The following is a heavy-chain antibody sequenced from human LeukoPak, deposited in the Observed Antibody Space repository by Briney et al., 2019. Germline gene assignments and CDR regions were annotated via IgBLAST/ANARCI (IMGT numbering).Heavy chain of an antibody. V-gene: IGHV1-2*02. CDR2: INPNSGGT. D-gene: IGHD3-10*01. J-gene: IGHJ4*02. CDR1: GYTFTGYY. Sequence: ASVKVSCKASGYTFTGYYMHWVRQAPGQGLEWMGWINPNSGGTNYAQKFQGRVTMTRDTSISTAYMELSRLRSDDTAVYYCAREDITMVRGVTPYFDYWGQGTLVTVSS. CDR3: AREDITMVRGVTPYFDY.